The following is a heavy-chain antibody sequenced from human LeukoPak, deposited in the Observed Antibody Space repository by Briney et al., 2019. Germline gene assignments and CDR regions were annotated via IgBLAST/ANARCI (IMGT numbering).Heavy chain of an antibody. CDR3: ASRSGRNYYGMDV. J-gene: IGHJ6*02. CDR2: AYYSGST. Sequence: SETLSLTCTVSGGSISSYYWNWIRQPPGKALEWLGNAYYSGSTNYNPSLKTRLTISVDTSKAQFSLTLSSVTAADTAIYYCASRSGRNYYGMDVWGQGTTVIVSS. CDR1: GGSISSYY. V-gene: IGHV4-59*01. D-gene: IGHD3-10*01.